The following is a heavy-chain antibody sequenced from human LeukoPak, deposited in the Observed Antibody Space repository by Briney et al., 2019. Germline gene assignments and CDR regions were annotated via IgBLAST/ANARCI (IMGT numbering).Heavy chain of an antibody. CDR3: ARVYSSGWYGDWFDP. J-gene: IGHJ5*02. D-gene: IGHD6-19*01. CDR2: ISAYNGNT. Sequence: ASVKVFCKASGYTFTSYGISWVRQAPGQGLEWMGWISAYNGNTNYAQKLQGRVTMTTDTSTSTAYMELRSLRSDDTAVYYCARVYSSGWYGDWFDPWGQGTLVTVSS. CDR1: GYTFTSYG. V-gene: IGHV1-18*01.